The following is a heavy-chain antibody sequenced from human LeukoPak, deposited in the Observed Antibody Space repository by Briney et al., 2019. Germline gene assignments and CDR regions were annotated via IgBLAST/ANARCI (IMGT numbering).Heavy chain of an antibody. CDR1: GYTFTGYY. CDR3: ARGLWGTMDRKHYMDI. J-gene: IGHJ6*03. V-gene: IGHV1-8*02. CDR2: MNPNSGNT. D-gene: IGHD3-10*01. Sequence: GASVKVSCKASGYTFTGYYMHWVRQAPGQGLEWMGWMNPNSGNTGFAQKFQDRVTMTRNTSISTAYMQLSSLTSEDTAVYFCARGLWGTMDRKHYMDIWGKGTTVTISS.